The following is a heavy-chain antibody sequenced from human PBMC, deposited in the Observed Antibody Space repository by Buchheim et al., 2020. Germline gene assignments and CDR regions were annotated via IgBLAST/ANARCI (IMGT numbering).Heavy chain of an antibody. CDR3: ARRRYSRNWFDP. CDR2: VYYNGRT. D-gene: IGHD4-11*01. Sequence: QLQLQESGPGLVKPSETLSLTCIVSGGSISTGAYYGGWVRQPPGKGLEWIGSVYYNGRTFYSPSLESRVTVSLDPSKNQFSLSLTSVTAADTAVYYCARRRYSRNWFDPWGQGTL. V-gene: IGHV4-39*01. J-gene: IGHJ5*02. CDR1: GGSISTGAYY.